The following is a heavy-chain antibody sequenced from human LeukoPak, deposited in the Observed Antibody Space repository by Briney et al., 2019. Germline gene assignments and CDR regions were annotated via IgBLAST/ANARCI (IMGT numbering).Heavy chain of an antibody. Sequence: SVKVSCKASVGTYISYAISWVRQAPGQGLEWMGRIIPIFGIANYAQKFQGRVTITADKSTSTAYMELSSLRSEDTAVYYCARGRYYYDSSGYYYVDDDYGGQGTLVTVSA. CDR2: IIPIFGIA. J-gene: IGHJ4*02. CDR1: VGTYISYA. D-gene: IGHD3-22*01. V-gene: IGHV1-69*04. CDR3: ARGRYYYDSSGYYYVDDDY.